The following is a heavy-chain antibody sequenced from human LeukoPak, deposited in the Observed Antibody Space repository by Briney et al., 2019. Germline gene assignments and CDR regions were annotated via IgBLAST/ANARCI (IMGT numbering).Heavy chain of an antibody. CDR2: IKEDGSER. J-gene: IGHJ4*02. Sequence: GGSLRLSCAASGFTFSSYWMSWVRQAPGKGLEWVANIKEDGSERHYVDSIKGRFTISRDNAKNSLFLQMSSLRDEDTAVYFCARDSAKGVSAGMIGASDYWGQGTLVTVSS. CDR1: GFTFSSYW. CDR3: ARDSAKGVSAGMIGASDY. V-gene: IGHV3-7*01. D-gene: IGHD1-26*01.